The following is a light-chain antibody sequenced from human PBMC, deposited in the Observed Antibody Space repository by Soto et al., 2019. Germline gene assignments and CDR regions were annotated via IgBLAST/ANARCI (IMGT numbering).Light chain of an antibody. V-gene: IGLV2-11*01. Sequence: QSALTQPRSVSGAPGQSVTVSCTGTSSDVGGYKYVSWYQQHPGKAPKLMIYDVSERPSGVPDRFSGAKSGNTASLTISGLQAEDEADYYCCSYAGSYTGVFGGGTKVTVL. CDR1: SSDVGGYKY. J-gene: IGLJ2*01. CDR3: CSYAGSYTGV. CDR2: DVS.